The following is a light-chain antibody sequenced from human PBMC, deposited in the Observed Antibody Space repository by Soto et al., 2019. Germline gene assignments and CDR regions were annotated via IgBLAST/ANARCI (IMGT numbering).Light chain of an antibody. Sequence: EIVLTQSPATLSLSPGERATLSCRASQSVSTYLGWYQQKPGQAPRLLIYATSNRATGIPARFSGSGAGTVFPLTISSLEPEYVAVYYCQQRSRLITFGQGTRLEIK. J-gene: IGKJ5*01. CDR2: ATS. CDR3: QQRSRLIT. V-gene: IGKV3-11*01. CDR1: QSVSTY.